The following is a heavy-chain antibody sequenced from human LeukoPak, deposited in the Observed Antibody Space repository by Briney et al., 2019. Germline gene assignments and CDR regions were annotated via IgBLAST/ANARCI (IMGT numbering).Heavy chain of an antibody. J-gene: IGHJ4*02. CDR2: IIPIFGTA. CDR3: AIDSLFGDSSGYYYSVSDY. V-gene: IGHV1-69*05. D-gene: IGHD3-22*01. Sequence: ASVKVSCKASGGTFSSYAISWVREAPGQGLEWMGGIIPIFGTANYAQKFQGRVTITTDESTSTAYMELSSLRSEDTAVYYCAIDSLFGDSSGYYYSVSDYWGQGTLVTVSS. CDR1: GGTFSSYA.